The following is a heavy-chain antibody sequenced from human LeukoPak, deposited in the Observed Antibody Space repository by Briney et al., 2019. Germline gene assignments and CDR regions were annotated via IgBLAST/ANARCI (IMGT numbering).Heavy chain of an antibody. V-gene: IGHV4-59*01. D-gene: IGHD2-15*01. CDR2: IYYRST. J-gene: IGHJ4*02. CDR3: ARDHPYCSGVTCYPGSFDY. Sequence: PSETLSLTCTVSGGSISSYYWSWIRQPPGKGLEWIGYIYYRSTKYNPSLKSRVTISVDTSKNQFSLRLSSVTPADTAVYYCARDHPYCSGVTCYPGSFDYWGQGTLVTVSS. CDR1: GGSISSYY.